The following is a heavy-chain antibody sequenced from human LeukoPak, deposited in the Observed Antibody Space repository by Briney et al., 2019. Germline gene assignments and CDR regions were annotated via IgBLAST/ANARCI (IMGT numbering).Heavy chain of an antibody. V-gene: IGHV1-2*02. CDR3: AREILD. CDR2: IDPNSGGA. CDR1: GYTFTGNY. Sequence: ASVKVSCEASGYTFTGNYIHWVRQVPGQGLEWMGWIDPNSGGADYAQKFQGRVTMTRDTSINTVYMELSSLRFDDTAVYYCAREILDWGQGTLVTVSS. J-gene: IGHJ4*02.